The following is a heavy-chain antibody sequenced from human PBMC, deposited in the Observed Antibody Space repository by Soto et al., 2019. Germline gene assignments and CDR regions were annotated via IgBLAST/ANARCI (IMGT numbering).Heavy chain of an antibody. CDR2: IYYGGST. CDR3: AREASI. J-gene: IGHJ4*02. V-gene: IGHV4-31*03. CDR1: GGSINSGGYY. Sequence: QVQLQESGPGLVKPSQTLSLTCTVSGGSINSGGYYWSWIRKHLGKGLEWIGYIYYGGSTYYNPSRKSRVTISVDASKNQFSLKLRSVTAADTAVYYCAREASIWGPGTLVTVSS.